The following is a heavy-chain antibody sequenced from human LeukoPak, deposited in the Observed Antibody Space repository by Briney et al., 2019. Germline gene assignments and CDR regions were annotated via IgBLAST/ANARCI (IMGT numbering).Heavy chain of an antibody. CDR2: ISYDGSNK. CDR1: GFTFSSYG. Sequence: GRSLRLSCAASGFTFSSYGMHWVRQAPGKGLEWVAVISYDGSNKYYADSVKGRFTISRDNSKNTLYLQMNSLRAEDTAVYYCAREVTGEKYGMDVWGQGTTVTVSS. J-gene: IGHJ6*02. CDR3: AREVTGEKYGMDV. D-gene: IGHD4-11*01. V-gene: IGHV3-30*19.